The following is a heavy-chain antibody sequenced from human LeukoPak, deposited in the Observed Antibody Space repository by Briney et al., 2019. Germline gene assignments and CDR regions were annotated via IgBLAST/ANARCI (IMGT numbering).Heavy chain of an antibody. Sequence: SETLSLTCTVSGGSISSSSYYWGWIRQPPGKGLEWIGSIYYSGSTYYNPSLKSRVTISVDTSKNQFSLKLSSVTAADTAVYYCARENGYCSSTSCYPYYYYYMDVWGKGTTVTVSS. V-gene: IGHV4-39*07. CDR2: IYYSGST. CDR1: GGSISSSSYY. CDR3: ARENGYCSSTSCYPYYYYYMDV. D-gene: IGHD2-2*01. J-gene: IGHJ6*03.